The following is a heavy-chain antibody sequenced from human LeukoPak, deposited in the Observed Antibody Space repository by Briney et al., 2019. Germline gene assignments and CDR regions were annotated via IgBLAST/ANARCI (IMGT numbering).Heavy chain of an antibody. V-gene: IGHV4-59*01. CDR1: GGSISSYY. D-gene: IGHD5-12*01. J-gene: IGHJ4*02. CDR2: IYYSGST. Sequence: SETLSLTCTVSGGSISSYYWSWIRQPPGKGQEWIGYIYYSGSTNYNPSLKSRVTISVDTSKNQFSLKLSSVTAADTDVYYCAGPGKWPFDYWGQGTLVTVSS. CDR3: AGPGKWPFDY.